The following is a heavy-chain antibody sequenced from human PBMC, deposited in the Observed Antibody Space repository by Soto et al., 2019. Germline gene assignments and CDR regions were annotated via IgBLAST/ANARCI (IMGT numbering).Heavy chain of an antibody. D-gene: IGHD3-22*01. CDR1: GDTFNNYA. Sequence: ASVKVSCKASGDTFNNYAISWVRQAPGQGLEWVGGIIPNFNAANSAQKFQGRVTITADESTSTVYMELSRLRSEDTAVYYCAKGSYYDASSSFATPGIYYRSFGLDVWRQGTEVTVSS. V-gene: IGHV1-69*13. CDR3: AKGSYYDASSSFATPGIYYRSFGLDV. J-gene: IGHJ6*02. CDR2: IIPNFNAA.